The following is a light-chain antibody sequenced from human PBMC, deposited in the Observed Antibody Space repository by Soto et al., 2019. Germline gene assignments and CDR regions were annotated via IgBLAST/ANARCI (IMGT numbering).Light chain of an antibody. Sequence: DIVMTQSPLSLPVTPGEPASISCRSSQSLLHSNGYNYLDWYLQKPGQSPQLLIYLGCNRSSGVPDRFSGSGSGTDLTLKISRVEAEDVGVYYCMQALQSPRTFGQGTKVEFK. V-gene: IGKV2-28*01. CDR3: MQALQSPRT. CDR1: QSLLHSNGYNY. J-gene: IGKJ1*01. CDR2: LGC.